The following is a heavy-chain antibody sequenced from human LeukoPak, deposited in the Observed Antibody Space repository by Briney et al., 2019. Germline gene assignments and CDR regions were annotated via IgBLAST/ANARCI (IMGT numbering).Heavy chain of an antibody. V-gene: IGHV1-18*01. Sequence: GASVTVSCKASGYTFTSYGISWVRQAPGQGLEGMGWISAYNGNTNYAQKLQGRVTITTDTSTSTAYMELRSLRSDDTAVYYCARDRKPSSGWYPLDYWGQGTLVTVSS. D-gene: IGHD6-19*01. CDR1: GYTFTSYG. J-gene: IGHJ4*02. CDR2: ISAYNGNT. CDR3: ARDRKPSSGWYPLDY.